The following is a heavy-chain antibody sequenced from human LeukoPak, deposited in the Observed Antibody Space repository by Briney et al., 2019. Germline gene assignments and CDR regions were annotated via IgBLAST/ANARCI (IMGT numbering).Heavy chain of an antibody. CDR3: ARADRAVAGKGVDY. V-gene: IGHV1-2*02. CDR1: GYTFTGYY. CDR2: INPNSGGT. J-gene: IGHJ4*02. Sequence: VASVKVSCKASGYTFTGYYMHWVRQAPGQGLEWMGWINPNSGGTNYAQKFRGRVTMTRDTSISTAYMELSRLRSDDTAVYYCARADRAVAGKGVDYWGQGTLVTVSS. D-gene: IGHD6-19*01.